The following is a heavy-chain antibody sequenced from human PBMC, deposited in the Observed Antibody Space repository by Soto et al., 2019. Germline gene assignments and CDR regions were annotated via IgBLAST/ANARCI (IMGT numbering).Heavy chain of an antibody. V-gene: IGHV4-31*03. Sequence: QVQLQESGPGLVKPSQTLSLTCTVSGGSISSGGYYWSWIRQHPGKGLEWIGYIYYSGSTYYNPSLKCRVTISVDTSKNQSAVKLSSVTAAYTAVSYCALLGGDDHYSDSSGYHEYVQHCGQRNLVTVSS. CDR3: ALLGGDDHYSDSSGYHEYVQH. J-gene: IGHJ1*01. D-gene: IGHD3-22*01. CDR1: GGSISSGGYY. CDR2: IYYSGST.